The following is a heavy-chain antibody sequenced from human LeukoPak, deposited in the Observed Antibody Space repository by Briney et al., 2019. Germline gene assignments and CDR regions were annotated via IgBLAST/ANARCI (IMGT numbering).Heavy chain of an antibody. CDR2: ISGSGGST. D-gene: IGHD5-18*01. CDR3: ARATLQLWLGY. CDR1: GFTFSSYA. J-gene: IGHJ4*02. Sequence: GGSLRLSCAASGFTFSSYAMSWVRQAPGKGLEWVSAISGSGGSTYYADSVKGRFTISRDNSKNTLYLQMNSLRAEDTAVYYCARATLQLWLGYWGQGTLVTVSS. V-gene: IGHV3-23*01.